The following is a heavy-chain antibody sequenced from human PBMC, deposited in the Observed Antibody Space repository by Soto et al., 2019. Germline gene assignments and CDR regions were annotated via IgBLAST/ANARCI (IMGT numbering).Heavy chain of an antibody. CDR3: ARELPPDL. CDR1: GFTVSSNY. V-gene: IGHV3-53*01. Sequence: EVQVVESGGGLIQPGGSLRLSCAASGFTVSSNYMTWVRQAPGKGLEWVSILWSAGLTYYADSVKGRFTISRDNAKNTLYLQMTSLRAEDSAVYYCARELPPDLWGQGTLVTVSS. J-gene: IGHJ5*02. CDR2: LWSAGLT. D-gene: IGHD2-15*01.